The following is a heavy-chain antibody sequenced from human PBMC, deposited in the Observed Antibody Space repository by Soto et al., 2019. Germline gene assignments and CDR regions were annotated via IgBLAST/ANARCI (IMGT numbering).Heavy chain of an antibody. V-gene: IGHV3-30*18. D-gene: IGHD3-9*01. CDR2: ISYDGSNK. CDR1: GFTFSSYG. Sequence: GSLRLSCAASGFTFSSYGMHWVRQAPGKGLEWVAVISYDGSNKYYADSVKGRFTISRDNSKNTLYLQMNSLRAEDTAVYYCAKVGRTFDYDILTGPSDYWGQGTLVTVSS. J-gene: IGHJ4*02. CDR3: AKVGRTFDYDILTGPSDY.